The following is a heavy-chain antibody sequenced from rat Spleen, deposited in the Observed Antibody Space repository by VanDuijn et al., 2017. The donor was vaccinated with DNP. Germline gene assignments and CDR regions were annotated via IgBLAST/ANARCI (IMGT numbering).Heavy chain of an antibody. CDR2: ISSGENT. V-gene: IGHV2S8*01. Sequence: VQLQESGPGLVKTSQSLSLTCTVSGFSLTSYGVSWVRQPPGKGLEWIAAISSGENTYYNPALKSRLSISRDTSKSQVFLRMNSLQSEDTATYYGASLAYYGYWGDYWGQGVMVTVSS. J-gene: IGHJ2*01. D-gene: IGHD1-6*01. CDR3: ASLAYYGYWGDY. CDR1: GFSLTSYG.